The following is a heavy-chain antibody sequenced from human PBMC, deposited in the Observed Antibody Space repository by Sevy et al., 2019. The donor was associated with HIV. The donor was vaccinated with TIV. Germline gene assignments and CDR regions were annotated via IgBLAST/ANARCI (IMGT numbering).Heavy chain of an antibody. Sequence: GGSLRLSCAASGFTFNIYAMSWVRQAPGKGLEWLSAISGGGDGTYYADSVKGRFTISGDTSRNTLYLQMNSLRAEDTAVYYSAKGPYYYYNSDGHLVSSTDEADYWGQGTLVTVSS. CDR3: AKGPYYYYNSDGHLVSSTDEADY. J-gene: IGHJ4*02. CDR2: ISGGGDGT. V-gene: IGHV3-23*01. D-gene: IGHD3-22*01. CDR1: GFTFNIYA.